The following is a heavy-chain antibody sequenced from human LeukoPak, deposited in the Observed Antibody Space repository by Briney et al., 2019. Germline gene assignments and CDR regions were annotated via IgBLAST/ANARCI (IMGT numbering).Heavy chain of an antibody. V-gene: IGHV3-30*04. CDR1: GFTFSSYT. CDR3: ARERGIRALYFDN. Sequence: GGSLRLSCAASGFTFSSYTMHWVRQAPGKGLEWVALTSSGGNKYFADSVQGRFTISRDNSRNTVYLQLDSLRPDDTAVYYCARERGIRALYFDNWGQGTLVTVSS. J-gene: IGHJ4*02. D-gene: IGHD3-16*01. CDR2: TSSGGNK.